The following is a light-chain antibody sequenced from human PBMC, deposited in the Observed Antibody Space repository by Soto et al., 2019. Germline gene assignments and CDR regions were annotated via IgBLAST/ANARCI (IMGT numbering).Light chain of an antibody. V-gene: IGLV2-14*01. CDR1: SSDVGGYNY. Sequence: QSALTQPASVSGSPGQSITISGTGTSSDVGGYNYVSWYQQHPDKAPKLMIYEVSNRPSGVSNRFSCSKSGNTASLTISGLQAEDEADYYCSSYTSSSPPYVFGTGTKLTVL. J-gene: IGLJ1*01. CDR2: EVS. CDR3: SSYTSSSPPYV.